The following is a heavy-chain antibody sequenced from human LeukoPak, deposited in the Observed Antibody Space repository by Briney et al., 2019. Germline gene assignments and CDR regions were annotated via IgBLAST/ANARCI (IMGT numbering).Heavy chain of an antibody. J-gene: IGHJ4*02. Sequence: PGESLRLSCAASGFNFFTYGMHWVRQAPGKGLEWVAVMYSCGTANYSDSVTGRFTISRDNAKNTLYLQMNSLRAEDTAVYYCATMRPSLGYYFESWGQGTLVTVS. CDR3: ATMRPSLGYYFES. V-gene: IGHV3-NL1*01. CDR2: MYSCGTA. CDR1: GFNFFTYG. D-gene: IGHD2-2*01.